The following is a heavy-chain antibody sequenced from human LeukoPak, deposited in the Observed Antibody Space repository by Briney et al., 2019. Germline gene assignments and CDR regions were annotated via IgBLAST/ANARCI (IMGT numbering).Heavy chain of an antibody. CDR1: GGSISSGGYY. CDR3: ARARYYDSSGYHFDY. V-gene: IGHV4-31*03. CDR2: IYYSGST. D-gene: IGHD3-22*01. J-gene: IGHJ4*02. Sequence: SETLSLTCTVSGGSISSGGYYWSWIRQHPGKGLEWIGYIYYSGSTYYNPSLKSRVTISVDTSKNQFSLKLSSVTAADTAVYYCARARYYDSSGYHFDYWGQGTLVTVSS.